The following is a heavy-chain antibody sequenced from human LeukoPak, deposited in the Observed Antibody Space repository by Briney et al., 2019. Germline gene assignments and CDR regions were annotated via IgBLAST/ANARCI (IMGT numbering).Heavy chain of an antibody. CDR1: GYSFTNYW. V-gene: IGHV5-51*01. CDR2: IYSSDSDT. J-gene: IGHJ2*01. CDR3: ARRSPYSGSYWYFDL. D-gene: IGHD1-26*01. Sequence: GESLKISRKGSGYSFTNYWIGWVRQMPGKGLEWMVTIYSSDSDTRYSASFQGQVTISADKSISPAYLQWSSLKASDTAMYYCARRSPYSGSYWYFDLWGRGTLVTVSS.